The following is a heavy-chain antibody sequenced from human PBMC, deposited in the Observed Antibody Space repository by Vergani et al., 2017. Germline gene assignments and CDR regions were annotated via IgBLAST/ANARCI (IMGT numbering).Heavy chain of an antibody. J-gene: IGHJ4*02. CDR1: GYRFTSYW. CDR3: ARPSQTGSYGGSHGEGSY. D-gene: IGHD5-12*01. CDR2: IDPSDSYT. V-gene: IGHV5-10-1*03. Sequence: EVQLVQSGAEVKKPGESLRISCKGSGYRFTSYWITWVRQMPGKGLEWMGRIDPSDSYTNYSPSFQGHVTISADKSISTAYLQWSSLKASDTAMYYCARPSQTGSYGGSHGEGSYWGQGTLVTVSS.